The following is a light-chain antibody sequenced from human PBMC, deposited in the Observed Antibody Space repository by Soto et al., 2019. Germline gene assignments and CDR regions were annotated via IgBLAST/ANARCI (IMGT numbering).Light chain of an antibody. Sequence: QSVLTQPASVSGSPGQSIAISCTGTSSDVGGYNYVSWYQQHPGKAPKLIIYDVTNRPSGVSNRFSGSKFGNTASLTISGLQAEDEADYYCSSYTSSSTYVFGTGTKVTVL. V-gene: IGLV2-14*01. CDR2: DVT. J-gene: IGLJ1*01. CDR3: SSYTSSSTYV. CDR1: SSDVGGYNY.